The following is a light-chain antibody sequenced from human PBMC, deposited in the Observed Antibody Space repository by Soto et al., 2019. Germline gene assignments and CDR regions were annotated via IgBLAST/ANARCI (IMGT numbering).Light chain of an antibody. CDR2: DAS. V-gene: IGKV1-5*01. CDR1: QSLNND. J-gene: IGKJ5*01. CDR3: QQYHRSSIT. Sequence: DIQMTQSPSTLSASVGDRVTITCRASQSLNNDLAWYQQKPGKAPNLLIYDASTLERGVPSRFSGTGSGTEFTLAINSLQPDDFATYYCQQYHRSSITFGQGTRLAIK.